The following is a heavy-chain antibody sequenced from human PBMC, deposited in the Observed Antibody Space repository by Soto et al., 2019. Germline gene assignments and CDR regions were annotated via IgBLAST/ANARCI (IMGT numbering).Heavy chain of an antibody. CDR3: ARGTILWLAGMDV. D-gene: IGHD5-12*01. J-gene: IGHJ6*02. Sequence: QVQLVESGGGVVQPGRSLRLSCAASGFTFSSYGMHWVRQAPGKGLEWVAVIWYDGSNKYYADSVKGRFTISRDNSKNTPYLQMNSLRAEDTAVYYCARGTILWLAGMDVWGQGTTVTVSS. V-gene: IGHV3-33*01. CDR2: IWYDGSNK. CDR1: GFTFSSYG.